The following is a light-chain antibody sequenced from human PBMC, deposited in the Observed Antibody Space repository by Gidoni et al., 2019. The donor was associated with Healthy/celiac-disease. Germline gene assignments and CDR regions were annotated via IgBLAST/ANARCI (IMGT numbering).Light chain of an antibody. CDR3: QQYNSYRLT. J-gene: IGKJ1*01. Sequence: IQMTQSPSTLSASVGDRVTITCRASQSISSWLAWYQQKPGKAPKLLIYKASSLESGVPSRFSGSGSGTEFTFTISSLQPDDFATYYCQQYNSYRLTFGQGTKVEIK. CDR2: KAS. CDR1: QSISSW. V-gene: IGKV1-5*03.